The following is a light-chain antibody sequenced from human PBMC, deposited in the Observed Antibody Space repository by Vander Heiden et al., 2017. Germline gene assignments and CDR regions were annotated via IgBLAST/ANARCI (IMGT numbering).Light chain of an antibody. Sequence: QSALTQPAPVSGSPGQSITLPCTGTTSDVGGYNYVSWYQQHPGKAPKLMIYDVSNRPSGVSNRFSGSKSGNTASLTISGLQAEDEADYYCSSYTSSSTLVVFGTGTKVTVL. CDR1: TSDVGGYNY. CDR2: DVS. V-gene: IGLV2-14*01. CDR3: SSYTSSSTLVV. J-gene: IGLJ1*01.